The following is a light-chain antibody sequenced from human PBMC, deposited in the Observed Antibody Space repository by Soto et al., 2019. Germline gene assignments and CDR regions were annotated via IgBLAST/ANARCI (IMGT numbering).Light chain of an antibody. V-gene: IGLV3-1*01. Sequence: SYELTQPPSVSVSPGQTASITCSGDKLGDKYASWYQQKPGQSPVVVIYQDRKRPSGIPERFSGSNSGNTATLTISGTQAMDEADYYCQAWDSTTVVFGGGTKLTVL. CDR1: KLGDKY. CDR3: QAWDSTTVV. J-gene: IGLJ2*01. CDR2: QDR.